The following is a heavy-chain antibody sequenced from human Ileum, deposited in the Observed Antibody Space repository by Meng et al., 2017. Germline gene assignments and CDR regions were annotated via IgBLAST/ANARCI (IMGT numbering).Heavy chain of an antibody. CDR3: ARGRHCSSTTCYLSDS. Sequence: QVHLMQSGHEGRKPGASVKVSCQASGYSFTNYGINWVRQAPGKGLEWMGWTSTYNSNRNYAQSLQGRVTMTTDTSTTTAYMELRSLTFDDTAVYYCARGRHCSSTTCYLSDSWGQGTLVTVSS. CDR1: GYSFTNYG. J-gene: IGHJ4*02. D-gene: IGHD2-2*01. CDR2: TSTYNSNR. V-gene: IGHV1-18*01.